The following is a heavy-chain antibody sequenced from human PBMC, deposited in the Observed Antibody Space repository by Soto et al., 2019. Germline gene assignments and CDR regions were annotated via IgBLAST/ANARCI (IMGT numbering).Heavy chain of an antibody. J-gene: IGHJ4*02. CDR1: GYTFTSYG. V-gene: IGHV1-18*01. CDR2: ISAYNGNT. Sequence: QVQLVQSGAEVKKPGASVKVSCKASGYTFTSYGISWVRQAPGQGLEWMGWISAYNGNTNYAQKLQGRVTMTTDTSTSTAYMELWSLRSDDTAVYYCARDIQYYYDSSGPDFDYWGQGTLVTVSS. CDR3: ARDIQYYYDSSGPDFDY. D-gene: IGHD3-22*01.